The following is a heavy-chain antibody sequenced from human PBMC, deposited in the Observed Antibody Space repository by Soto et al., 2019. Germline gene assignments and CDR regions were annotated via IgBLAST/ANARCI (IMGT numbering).Heavy chain of an antibody. D-gene: IGHD5-12*01. CDR1: GGTFSSYA. CDR2: IIPIFGTA. V-gene: IGHV1-69*06. J-gene: IGHJ4*02. CDR3: ARGLWWPTGYFDY. Sequence: SVKVSCKASGGTFSSYAISWVRQAPGQGLEWMGGIIPIFGTANYAQKFRGRVTITADKSTSTAYMELSSLRSEDTAVYYCARGLWWPTGYFDYWGQGTLVTVSS.